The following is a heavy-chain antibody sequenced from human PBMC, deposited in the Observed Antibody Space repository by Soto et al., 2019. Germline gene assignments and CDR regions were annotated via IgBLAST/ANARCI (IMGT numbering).Heavy chain of an antibody. V-gene: IGHV4-34*01. CDR1: GGSFSGYY. Sequence: SETLSLTCAVYGGSFSGYYWTWIRQPPGKGLEWIGEINHSGSTTYNPSLKSRVTILVDASTVYFSLRLSSVTDAYTAVYYCARGGFHGCNYYIFDYWGQGTLVTVSS. CDR3: ARGGFHGCNYYIFDY. CDR2: INHSGST. J-gene: IGHJ4*02. D-gene: IGHD3-22*01.